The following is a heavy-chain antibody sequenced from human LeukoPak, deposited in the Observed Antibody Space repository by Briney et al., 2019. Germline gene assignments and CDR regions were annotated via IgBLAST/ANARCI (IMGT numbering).Heavy chain of an antibody. Sequence: GGSLRLSCAASGFFFSTYTMDWVRQAPGKGLEWVALILHDGSDNNYADSVKGRFTISRDNSKNTVHLQMNSLRPEDTAVYYCVRDGMAGTPNAFDMWGQGTMVTVSS. CDR1: GFFFSTYT. V-gene: IGHV3-30*04. D-gene: IGHD6-19*01. CDR3: VRDGMAGTPNAFDM. J-gene: IGHJ3*02. CDR2: ILHDGSDN.